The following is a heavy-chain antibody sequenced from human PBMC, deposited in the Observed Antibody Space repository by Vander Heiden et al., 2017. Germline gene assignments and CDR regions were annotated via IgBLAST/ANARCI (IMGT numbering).Heavy chain of an antibody. CDR2: IIPRFRTA. D-gene: IGHD2-2*01. J-gene: IGHJ6*02. Sequence: QVQWVQSGAEVKKPGSSVKVSCMVSGGTIGNYAISWVRQAPGQGLEWMGGIIPRFRTASYAQWFQDRLTIAADELTNTVYMDLSSLTSQDTALYYCASKRERSCSSTTCFYGMDVWGQGTTVIVSS. V-gene: IGHV1-69*01. CDR3: ASKRERSCSSTTCFYGMDV. CDR1: GGTIGNYA.